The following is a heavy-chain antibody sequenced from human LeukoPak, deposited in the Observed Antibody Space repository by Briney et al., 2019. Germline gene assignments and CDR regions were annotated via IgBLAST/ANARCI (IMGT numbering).Heavy chain of an antibody. CDR1: GFTFTSSA. D-gene: IGHD3-16*01. CDR3: ARGYDYVWGSYREGGAY. CDR2: IVVGSGNT. Sequence: SVKVSCKASGFTFTSSAMQWVRQARGQRLEWIGWIVVGSGNTNYAQKFQERVTITRDMSTSTAYMELRSLRSDDTAVYYCARGYDYVWGSYREGGAYWGQGTLVTVSS. V-gene: IGHV1-58*02. J-gene: IGHJ4*02.